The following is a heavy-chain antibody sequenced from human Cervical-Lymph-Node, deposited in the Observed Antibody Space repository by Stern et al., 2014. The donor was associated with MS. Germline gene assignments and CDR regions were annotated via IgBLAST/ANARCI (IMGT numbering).Heavy chain of an antibody. V-gene: IGHV4-4*02. CDR2: IYHSGST. D-gene: IGHD1-26*01. CDR3: ARGVIVGATTAFDY. CDR1: GGSISSSNW. Sequence: QVQLQESGPGLVKPSGTLSLTCAVSGGSISSSNWWRWVRQPPGKGLEWIGDIYHSGSTKYNPSLKRRGTISVDKSKHQISLKLSSVTAADTAVYYCARGVIVGATTAFDYWGQGTLVTVSS. J-gene: IGHJ4*02.